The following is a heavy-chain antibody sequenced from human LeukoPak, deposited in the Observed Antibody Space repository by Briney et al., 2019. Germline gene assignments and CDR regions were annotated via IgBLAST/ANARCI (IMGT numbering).Heavy chain of an antibody. D-gene: IGHD1-26*01. CDR1: GFTFSSYG. Sequence: GGSLRLSCAASGFTFSSYGMHWVRQAPGKGLEWVAFIRYDGSNKYYADSVKGRFTISRDNSKNTLYLQMNSLRAEDTAVYYCAKDRAIVGAPRDAFDIWGQGTMVTVSS. CDR2: IRYDGSNK. J-gene: IGHJ3*02. CDR3: AKDRAIVGAPRDAFDI. V-gene: IGHV3-30*02.